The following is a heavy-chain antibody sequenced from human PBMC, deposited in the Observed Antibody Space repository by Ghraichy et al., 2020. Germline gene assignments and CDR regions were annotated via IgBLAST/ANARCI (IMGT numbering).Heavy chain of an antibody. J-gene: IGHJ3*02. D-gene: IGHD6-13*01. CDR2: INQDGSEK. V-gene: IGHV3-7*01. CDR1: GFTFSSYW. Sequence: GGSLRLSCAASGFTFSSYWMSWVRQAPGKGLEWVANINQDGSEKYYVDSVKGRFTISRDNAKNSLYLQMSSLRAEDTAVYYCARDRGIRYSSSWYPAFDIWGQGTMVTVSS. CDR3: ARDRGIRYSSSWYPAFDI.